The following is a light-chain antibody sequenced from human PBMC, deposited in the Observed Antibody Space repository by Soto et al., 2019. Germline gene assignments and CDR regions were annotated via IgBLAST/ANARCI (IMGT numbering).Light chain of an antibody. CDR1: QSISSSF. Sequence: EIVLTQSPGILSLSPGERASLSCWASQSISSSFLAWYQQKPGQAPRLLIYGASSRATGITDRFSGTGSETDFTLTISRLEPEDFAVYYCQQYDNSPITVGPGTRLEIK. CDR3: QQYDNSPIT. V-gene: IGKV3-20*01. CDR2: GAS. J-gene: IGKJ5*01.